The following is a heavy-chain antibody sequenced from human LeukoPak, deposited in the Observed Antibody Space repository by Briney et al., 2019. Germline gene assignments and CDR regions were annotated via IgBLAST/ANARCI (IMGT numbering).Heavy chain of an antibody. D-gene: IGHD6-13*01. CDR3: ARVSSSWQYYFDY. J-gene: IGHJ4*02. V-gene: IGHV1-2*02. CDR1: GYTFTGYY. Sequence: ASVKVSCKASGYTFTGYYMHWVRQAPGQGLEWMGWINPTSGGTNYAQKLQGRVTMTTDTSTSTAYMELRSLRSDDTAVYYCARVSSSWQYYFDYWGQGTLVTVSS. CDR2: INPTSGGT.